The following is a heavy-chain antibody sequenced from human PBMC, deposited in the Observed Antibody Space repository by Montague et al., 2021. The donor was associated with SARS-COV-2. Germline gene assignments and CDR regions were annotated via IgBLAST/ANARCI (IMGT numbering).Heavy chain of an antibody. V-gene: IGHV4-59*01. CDR1: SDSINSYY. CDR3: ARGVASSEGNWFDL. CDR2: VYSSGTT. D-gene: IGHD6-13*01. Sequence: SETLSLTRTVSSDSINSYYWGWIRQPPGKRLEWLGYVYSSGTTNYNPSLKSRVTISVDTSKNQFSLKLSPVTAADTAVYYCARGVASSEGNWFDLWGQGTLVTVSS. J-gene: IGHJ5*02.